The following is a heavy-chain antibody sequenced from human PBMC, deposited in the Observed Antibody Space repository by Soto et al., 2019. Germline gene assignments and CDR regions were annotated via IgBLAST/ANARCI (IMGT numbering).Heavy chain of an antibody. CDR3: ARDMYSSGWYLYYYYGMDV. CDR1: GYTFTGYY. CDR2: INPNNGGT. Sequence: GASVKVSCKASGYTFTGYYMHWVRQAPGQGLEWMGWINPNNGGTNYAQKFQGRVTMTRDTSISTAYMELSRLRSDDTAVYYCARDMYSSGWYLYYYYGMDVWGQGTTVTVSS. V-gene: IGHV1-2*02. D-gene: IGHD6-19*01. J-gene: IGHJ6*02.